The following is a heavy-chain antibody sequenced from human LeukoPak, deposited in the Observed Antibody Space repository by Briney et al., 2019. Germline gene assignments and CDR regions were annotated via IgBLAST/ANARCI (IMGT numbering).Heavy chain of an antibody. V-gene: IGHV3-66*01. J-gene: IGHJ6*02. CDR2: IYTTGRT. CDR3: ARDPPMTTDYGLDV. Sequence: PGGSLRLSCAASGITVSSNYMSWVRQAPGKGLEWVSFIYTTGRTYCADSVKGRFTVSRDDSKNTVFLQMHSLRAEDTAVYYCARDPPMTTDYGLDVWGQGTTVTVSS. D-gene: IGHD4-11*01. CDR1: GITVSSNY.